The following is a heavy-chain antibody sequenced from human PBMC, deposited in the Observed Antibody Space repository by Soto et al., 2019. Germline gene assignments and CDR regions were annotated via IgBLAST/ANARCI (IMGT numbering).Heavy chain of an antibody. V-gene: IGHV4-61*01. CDR3: ARDLMTCLGYGDSYDAYYI. J-gene: IGHJ3*02. CDR2: IYASGSA. Sequence: QVQLQESGPGLVRASETLSLTCTVSGDSVSSGRYYWGWIRQPPGKGLEWIGHIYASGSANYNASLKSRVTIAMDKSKNQLSLRLSSVTAADTAVYYCARDLMTCLGYGDSYDAYYIWGQRAMVTVSS. CDR1: GDSVSSGRYY. D-gene: IGHD4-17*01.